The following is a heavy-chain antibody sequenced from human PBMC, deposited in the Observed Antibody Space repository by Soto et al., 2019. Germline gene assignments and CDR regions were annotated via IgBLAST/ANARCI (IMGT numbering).Heavy chain of an antibody. V-gene: IGHV3-7*03. CDR3: TRRASSSFYHFDF. D-gene: IGHD2-2*01. CDR1: GFTFSSYW. CDR2: IKQDGSEK. Sequence: GGSLRLSCAASGFTFSSYWMSWVRQAPGKGLEWVANIKQDGSEKYYVDSVKGRFTISRDNAKNSLYLQMNSLKASDSAMYFCTRRASSSFYHFDFWGQGALVTVSS. J-gene: IGHJ4*02.